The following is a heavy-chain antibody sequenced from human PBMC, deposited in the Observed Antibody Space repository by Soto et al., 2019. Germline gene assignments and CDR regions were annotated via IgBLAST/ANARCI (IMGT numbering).Heavy chain of an antibody. CDR1: GYTFSSYG. Sequence: ASVKVSCKASGYTFSSYGISWVRQAPGQGLEWMGWISAYNGDTIYPQRLQGRITMTTDTSTSTAYMELSSLTSDDTAVYYCAREYREYDSSGSYHDYYYGMDVWGQGTTVTVSS. CDR2: ISAYNGDT. D-gene: IGHD3-22*01. CDR3: AREYREYDSSGSYHDYYYGMDV. V-gene: IGHV1-18*04. J-gene: IGHJ6*02.